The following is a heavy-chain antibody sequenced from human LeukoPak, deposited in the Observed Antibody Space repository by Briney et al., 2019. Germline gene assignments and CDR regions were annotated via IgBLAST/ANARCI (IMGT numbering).Heavy chain of an antibody. D-gene: IGHD1-26*01. Sequence: GGSLRLSCAASGFTFSSYAMHWVRQAPGKGLEYVSAISSNGGSTYYANSVKGRFTISRDNSKNTLYLQMNSLRAEDTAVYYCAKDGEGAVGATKLDYWGQGTLVTVSS. V-gene: IGHV3-64*01. J-gene: IGHJ4*02. CDR3: AKDGEGAVGATKLDY. CDR1: GFTFSSYA. CDR2: ISSNGGST.